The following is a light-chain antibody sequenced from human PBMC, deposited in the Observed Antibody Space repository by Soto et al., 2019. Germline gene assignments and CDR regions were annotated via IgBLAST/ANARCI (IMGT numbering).Light chain of an antibody. CDR1: STDVGFYNY. J-gene: IGLJ1*01. CDR3: SQYADDNIFV. V-gene: IGLV2-8*01. CDR2: EVS. Sequence: QSALDPPPPASGSPGQSVTISCTGTSTDVGFYNYVSWYQPQPKKAPKILIVEVSQPPSGVPDRFSGSKSGNTASLTVSGIQAEEEAAYYCSQYADDNIFVFGTGTKLTVL.